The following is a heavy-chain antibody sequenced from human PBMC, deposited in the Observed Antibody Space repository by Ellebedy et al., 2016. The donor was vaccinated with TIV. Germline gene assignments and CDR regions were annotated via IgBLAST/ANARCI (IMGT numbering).Heavy chain of an antibody. D-gene: IGHD2-15*01. Sequence: SETLSLTXPVSGGSISSYYWAWIRQPAGKGLEWIGRIFTSGTINYNPSLKSRVTMSVDTSKNQFSLKLTSVTAADTAVYYCARGGGRLGFDYWGQGTLVTVSS. CDR2: IFTSGTI. J-gene: IGHJ4*02. CDR3: ARGGGRLGFDY. CDR1: GGSISSYY. V-gene: IGHV4-4*07.